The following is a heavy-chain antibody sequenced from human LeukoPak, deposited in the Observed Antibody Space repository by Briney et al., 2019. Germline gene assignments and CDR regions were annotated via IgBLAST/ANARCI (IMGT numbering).Heavy chain of an antibody. CDR3: ARGDYGSLYFDV. Sequence: PGGSLRLSCAASGFTFSGFGMHWVRQAPGKGLEWVAFIRYDGSNEYYADSVRGRFTISRDNSKNTLFLEIQGLRPEDTAVYYCARGDYGSLYFDVWGQGALVTVSS. CDR2: IRYDGSNE. J-gene: IGHJ4*02. V-gene: IGHV3-30*02. D-gene: IGHD4-17*01. CDR1: GFTFSGFG.